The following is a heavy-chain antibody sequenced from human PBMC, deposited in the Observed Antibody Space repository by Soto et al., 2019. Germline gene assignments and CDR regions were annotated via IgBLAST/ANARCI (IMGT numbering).Heavy chain of an antibody. CDR1: GFTVSSNY. Sequence: EVQLVETGGGLIQPGGSLRLSCAASGFTVSSNYMSWVRQAPGKGLEWVSVIYSGGSTYYADSVKGRFTISRDNSKNTLYLQMNSLRAEDTAVYYCARHLTSLAEGFDYWGQGTLVTVSS. CDR2: IYSGGST. V-gene: IGHV3-53*02. J-gene: IGHJ4*02. CDR3: ARHLTSLAEGFDY. D-gene: IGHD3-16*01.